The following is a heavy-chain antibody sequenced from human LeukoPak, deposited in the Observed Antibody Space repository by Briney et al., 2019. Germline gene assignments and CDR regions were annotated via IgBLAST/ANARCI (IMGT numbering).Heavy chain of an antibody. Sequence: SVKVSCKASGGTFSSYTISWVRQAPGQGLGWMGRIIPILGIANYAQKFQGRVTITADKSTSTAYMELSRLRSDDTAVYYCARAAVAAAGHFDYWGQGTLVTVSS. V-gene: IGHV1-69*02. CDR3: ARAAVAAAGHFDY. CDR1: GGTFSSYT. D-gene: IGHD6-13*01. CDR2: IIPILGIA. J-gene: IGHJ4*02.